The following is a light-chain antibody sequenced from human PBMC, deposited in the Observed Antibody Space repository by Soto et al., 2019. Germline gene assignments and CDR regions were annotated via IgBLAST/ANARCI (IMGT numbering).Light chain of an antibody. CDR1: QGIRND. J-gene: IGKJ1*01. CDR2: DAS. V-gene: IGKV1-17*01. CDR3: LQHNSYPRT. Sequence: DIQMTQSPSSLSASVGDRVTITCRASQGIRNDLSWYQQKPGKAPKRLIYDASTLQRGAPSRFSGSGSGTEFTLTISSLQPEDFATYYCLQHNSYPRTFGQGTEVEIK.